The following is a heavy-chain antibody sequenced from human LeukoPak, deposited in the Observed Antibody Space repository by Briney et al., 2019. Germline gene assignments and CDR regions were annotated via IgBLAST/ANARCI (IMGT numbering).Heavy chain of an antibody. J-gene: IGHJ4*02. CDR2: IYSGGST. V-gene: IGHV3-53*01. CDR3: ARDRRSSSWGGSDY. CDR1: GFTVNNNY. Sequence: PGGSLRLSCAASGFTVNNNYMSWVRQAPGKGLEWVSGIYSGGSTYCADSVKGRFTISRDNSKNTLYLQMNSLRAEDTAVYYCARDRRSSSWGGSDYWGQGTLVTVSS. D-gene: IGHD6-13*01.